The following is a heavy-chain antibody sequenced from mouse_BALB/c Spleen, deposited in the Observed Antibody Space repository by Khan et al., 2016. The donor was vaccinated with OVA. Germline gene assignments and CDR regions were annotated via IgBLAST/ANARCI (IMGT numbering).Heavy chain of an antibody. Sequence: VQLQQSGAELVRPGASVKLSCKASGYTFTSYWMNWVKQRPGQGLEWIGMIDPSDSRTHYNQMFKDKATLTVDKSSSTAYMHLTSLTSEDSASYCCSRGGYGTSFAFWGQGTLVTVSA. V-gene: IGHV1-61*01. D-gene: IGHD2-10*02. CDR1: GYTFTSYW. CDR2: IDPSDSRT. CDR3: SRGGYGTSFAF. J-gene: IGHJ3*01.